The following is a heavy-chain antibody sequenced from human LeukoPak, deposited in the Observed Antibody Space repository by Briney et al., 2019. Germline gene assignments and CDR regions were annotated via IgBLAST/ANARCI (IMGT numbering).Heavy chain of an antibody. Sequence: PGGSLRLSCAASGFTFGSSEMNWVRQAPGKGLEWVSYISSLGTKIYYADSVRGRFTMSRDNAKNSLYLQMTSLGAEDTAVYYCARDRGGGDIIFDYWGQGTLVTVSS. CDR3: ARDRGGGDIIFDY. D-gene: IGHD2-21*02. J-gene: IGHJ4*02. CDR2: ISSLGTKI. V-gene: IGHV3-48*03. CDR1: GFTFGSSE.